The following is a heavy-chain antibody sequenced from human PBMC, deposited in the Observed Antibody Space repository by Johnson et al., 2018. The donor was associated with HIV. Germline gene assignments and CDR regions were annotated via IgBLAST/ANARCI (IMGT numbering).Heavy chain of an antibody. CDR1: GFTFSDYY. CDR2: ISSSGTTV. D-gene: IGHD3-22*01. CDR3: ARDRGYWESFDI. V-gene: IGHV3-11*04. J-gene: IGHJ3*02. Sequence: VQLVESGGGVVQPGRSLRLSCAASGFTFSDYYMSWIRQTPGKGLEWVSYISSSGTTVYNADSVKGRFSISRDNAKQSLYLQMNSLRAEDTAVYYCARDRGYWESFDIWGQGTMVTVSS.